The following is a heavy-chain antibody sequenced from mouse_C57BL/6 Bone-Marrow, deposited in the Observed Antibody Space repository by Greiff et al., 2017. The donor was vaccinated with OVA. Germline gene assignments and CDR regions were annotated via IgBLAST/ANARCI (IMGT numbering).Heavy chain of an antibody. V-gene: IGHV2-5*01. CDR1: GFSLTSYG. J-gene: IGHJ4*01. D-gene: IGHD1-1*01. Sequence: VQLQQSGPGLVQPSQSLSITCTVSGFSLTSYGVHWVRQSPGKGLEWLGVIWRGGSTDYNAAFMSRLSITKDNSKSQVFFKMNSLQADDTAIYYCASLYYGRSYYYYAMDYWGQGTSVTVSS. CDR2: IWRGGST. CDR3: ASLYYGRSYYYYAMDY.